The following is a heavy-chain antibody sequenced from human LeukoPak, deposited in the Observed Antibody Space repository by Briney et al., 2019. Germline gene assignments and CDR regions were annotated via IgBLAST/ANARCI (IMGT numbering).Heavy chain of an antibody. CDR3: AKDFPPEQQRDAFDI. D-gene: IGHD6-13*01. J-gene: IGHJ3*02. V-gene: IGHV3-43*02. CDR1: GFAFGDYA. CDR2: ISGDGGST. Sequence: PGGSLRLSCAASGFAFGDYAMHWVRQAPGKGLEWVSLISGDGGSTYYADSVKGRFTISRDNSKNSLYLQMNSLRTEDTALYYCAKDFPPEQQRDAFDIWGQGTMVTVSS.